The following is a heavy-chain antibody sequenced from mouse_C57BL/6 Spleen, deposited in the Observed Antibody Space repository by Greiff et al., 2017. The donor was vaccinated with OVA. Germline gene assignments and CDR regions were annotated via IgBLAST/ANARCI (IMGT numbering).Heavy chain of an antibody. Sequence: QVQLQQSGAELVRPGTSVKVSCKASGYAFTNYLIEWVKQRPGQGLEWIGVINPGSGGTNYNEKFKGKATLTADKSSSTAYMQLSSLTSEDSAVYFCARSGDGYYGAMDYWGQGTSVTVSS. CDR1: GYAFTNYL. V-gene: IGHV1-54*01. D-gene: IGHD2-3*01. J-gene: IGHJ4*01. CDR2: INPGSGGT. CDR3: ARSGDGYYGAMDY.